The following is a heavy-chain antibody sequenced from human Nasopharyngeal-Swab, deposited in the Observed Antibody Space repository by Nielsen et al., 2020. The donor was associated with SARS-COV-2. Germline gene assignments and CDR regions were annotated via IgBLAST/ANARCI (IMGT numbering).Heavy chain of an antibody. V-gene: IGHV4-34*01. CDR1: GGSFSGYY. CDR3: ARVREMTATFYYYYGLDV. J-gene: IGHJ6*02. Sequence: SETLSLTCAVYGGSFSGYYWSWIRQPPGKGLEWIGEINHSGRANHNPSLKSRVTISIDTSKNQFSLKLYSLTAADTAVYYCARVREMTATFYYYYGLDVWGLGTTVTVPS. CDR2: INHSGRA. D-gene: IGHD2-21*02.